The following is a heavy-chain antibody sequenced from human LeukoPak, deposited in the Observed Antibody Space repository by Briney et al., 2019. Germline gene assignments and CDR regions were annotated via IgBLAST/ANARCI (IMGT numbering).Heavy chain of an antibody. CDR2: INWNGGST. CDR3: ARAHSSSWYRYYYYYYMDV. D-gene: IGHD6-13*01. Sequence: RPGGSLRLSCAASGFTFDDYGMSWVRQAPGKGLEWVSGINWNGGSTGYADSVKGRFTISRDNAKNSLYLQMNSLRAEDTALYYCARAHSSSWYRYYYYYYMDVWGKGTTVTVSS. J-gene: IGHJ6*03. CDR1: GFTFDDYG. V-gene: IGHV3-20*04.